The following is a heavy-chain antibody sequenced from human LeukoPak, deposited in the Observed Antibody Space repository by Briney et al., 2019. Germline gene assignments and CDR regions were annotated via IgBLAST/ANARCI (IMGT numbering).Heavy chain of an antibody. CDR2: ISSSGSTI. J-gene: IGHJ6*03. Sequence: GGSLRLSCAASGFTFSGYEMNWVRQAPGKGLEWVSYISSSGSTIYYADSVKGRFTISRDNAKNSLYLQMNSLRAEDTAVYYCARGTYYDILTGYLEYYYYYYYMDVWGKGTTVTISS. V-gene: IGHV3-48*03. D-gene: IGHD3-9*01. CDR3: ARGTYYDILTGYLEYYYYYYYMDV. CDR1: GFTFSGYE.